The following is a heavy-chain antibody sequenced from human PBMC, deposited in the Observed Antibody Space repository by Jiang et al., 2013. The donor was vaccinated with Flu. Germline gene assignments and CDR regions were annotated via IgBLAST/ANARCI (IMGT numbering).Heavy chain of an antibody. CDR2: INPSGGST. CDR1: GFTFTDYY. J-gene: IGHJ4*02. D-gene: IGHD5-12*01. V-gene: IGHV1-46*01. Sequence: SGAEVKKPGASVKVSCEASGFTFTDYYMHWVRQAPGQGLEWMGIINPSGGSTSYAQKFQGRVTMTRDTSTSTVYMELSSLRSEDTAVYYCARGGYSGYDPFDYWGQGTLVTVSS. CDR3: ARGGYSGYDPFDY.